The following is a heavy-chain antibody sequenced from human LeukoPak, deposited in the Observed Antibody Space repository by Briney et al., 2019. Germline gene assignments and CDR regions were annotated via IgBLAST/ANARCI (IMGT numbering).Heavy chain of an antibody. CDR3: AAGPYGGNTPFDY. CDR2: LSPSGASI. J-gene: IGHJ4*02. D-gene: IGHD4-23*01. CDR1: GFTFSSYA. V-gene: IGHV3-23*01. Sequence: GGSLRLSCAASGFTFSSYAMSWVRQAPGRGLEWVSSLSPSGASIYYADSVKGRFTISRDNSKNTLYLQINNLRAEDTALYYCAAGPYGGNTPFDYWGPGTLVTISS.